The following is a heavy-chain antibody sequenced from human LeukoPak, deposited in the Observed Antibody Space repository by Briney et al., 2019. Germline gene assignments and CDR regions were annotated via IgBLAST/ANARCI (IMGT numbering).Heavy chain of an antibody. Sequence: ASVKVSCKASGYTFTGYYMHWVRQAPGQGLEWMGWINPNSGGTNYAQKFQGWVTMTRDTSISTAYMELSRLRSDDTAVYYCARGSVFPEPNWFDPWGQGTLVTVSS. CDR2: INPNSGGT. CDR1: GYTFTGYY. CDR3: ARGSVFPEPNWFDP. V-gene: IGHV1-2*04. J-gene: IGHJ5*02.